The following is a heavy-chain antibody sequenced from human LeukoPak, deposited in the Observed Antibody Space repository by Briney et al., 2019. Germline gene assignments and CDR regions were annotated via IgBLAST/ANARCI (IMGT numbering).Heavy chain of an antibody. Sequence: SETLSLTCTVSGGSISSGGYYWSWIRQHPGKGLEWIGYIYYSGSTYYNPSLKSRVTISVDTSKDQFSLKLSSVTAADTAVYYCAKLKGQVTTWDSWGLGIRVTVSS. CDR2: IYYSGST. CDR1: GGSISSGGYY. V-gene: IGHV4-31*03. CDR3: AKLKGQVTTWDS. J-gene: IGHJ5*01. D-gene: IGHD2-21*02.